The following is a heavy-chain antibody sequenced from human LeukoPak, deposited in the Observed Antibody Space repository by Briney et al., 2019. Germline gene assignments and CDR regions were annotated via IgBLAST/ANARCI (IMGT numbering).Heavy chain of an antibody. CDR1: GYTFTSYG. J-gene: IGHJ4*02. Sequence: ASVKVSCKASGYTFTSYGISWVRQAPGQGLEWMGWINPNSGGTNYAQKFQGWVTMTRDTSISTAYMELSRLRSDDTAVYYCARSGEWLDEFDYWGQGTLVTVSS. V-gene: IGHV1-2*04. D-gene: IGHD6-19*01. CDR2: INPNSGGT. CDR3: ARSGEWLDEFDY.